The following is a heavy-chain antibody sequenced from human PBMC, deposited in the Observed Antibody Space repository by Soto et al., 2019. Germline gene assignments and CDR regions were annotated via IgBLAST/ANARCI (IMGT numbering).Heavy chain of an antibody. CDR2: IYYSGST. D-gene: IGHD3-9*01. Sequence: PSETLSLTCTVSSASISSSSYTWGWIRQPPGKGLEWIGYIYYSGSTNYNPSLKSRVTISVDTSKNQLSLKLSSVTAADTAVYYCARRYGYYFDYWGQGTLVTVSS. CDR1: SASISSSSYT. J-gene: IGHJ4*02. CDR3: ARRYGYYFDY. V-gene: IGHV4-61*05.